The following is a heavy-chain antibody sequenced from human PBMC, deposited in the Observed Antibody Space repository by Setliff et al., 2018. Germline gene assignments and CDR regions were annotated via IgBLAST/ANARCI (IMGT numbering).Heavy chain of an antibody. D-gene: IGHD1-26*01. Sequence: SETLSLTCTVSGDSISSGDYFWSWIRQPPGKGLEWIAYIYHSGSAYYNPSLKSGVTMSVDTSKNQFSLHLTSVPAADTAVYYCARAVGTSTSSDAFEVWGQGMMVTVSS. CDR2: IYHSGSA. J-gene: IGHJ3*01. CDR1: GDSISSGDYF. V-gene: IGHV4-30-4*08. CDR3: ARAVGTSTSSDAFEV.